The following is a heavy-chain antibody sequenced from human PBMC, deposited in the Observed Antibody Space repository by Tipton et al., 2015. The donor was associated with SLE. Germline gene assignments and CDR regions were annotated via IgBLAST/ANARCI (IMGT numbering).Heavy chain of an antibody. D-gene: IGHD3-16*01. J-gene: IGHJ2*01. V-gene: IGHV3-21*01. CDR3: SRGGVREKRDDL. Sequence: SLRLSCAASGFTFSGYAMSWVRQAPGKGLEWVSSISSDSNWIYYADSVKGRFTISRDNAENSLYLQMNNLRAEDTAVYFCSRGGVREKRDDLWGRGTLVTVSS. CDR2: ISSDSNWI. CDR1: GFTFSGYA.